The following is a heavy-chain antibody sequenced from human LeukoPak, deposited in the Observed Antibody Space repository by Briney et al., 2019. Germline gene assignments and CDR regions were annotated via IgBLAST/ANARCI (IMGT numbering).Heavy chain of an antibody. V-gene: IGHV1-18*01. CDR2: ISAYNGNT. Sequence: ASVKVSCKASGYTFTSYGISWVRQAPGQGLEWMGWISAYNGNTNYAQKLQGRVTMTTDTSTSTAYMELRSLRSDDTAVYYCARRVRWRSNVHFDYWGQGTLVTVSS. CDR1: GYTFTSYG. J-gene: IGHJ4*02. D-gene: IGHD3-10*02. CDR3: ARRVRWRSNVHFDY.